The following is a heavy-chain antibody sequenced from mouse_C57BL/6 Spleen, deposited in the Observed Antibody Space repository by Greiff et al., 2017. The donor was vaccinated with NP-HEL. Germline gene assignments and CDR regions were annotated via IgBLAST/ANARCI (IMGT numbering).Heavy chain of an antibody. V-gene: IGHV5-4*01. CDR1: GFTFSSYA. Sequence: EVQLVESGGGLVKPGGSLKLSCAASGFTFSSYAMSWVRQTPEKRLEWVATISDGGSYTYYPANVKGRFTISRDNAKNNLYLQMSHLKSEDTAMYYCAREGTMITTYYFDYWGQGTTLTVSS. J-gene: IGHJ2*01. CDR3: AREGTMITTYYFDY. CDR2: ISDGGSYT. D-gene: IGHD2-4*01.